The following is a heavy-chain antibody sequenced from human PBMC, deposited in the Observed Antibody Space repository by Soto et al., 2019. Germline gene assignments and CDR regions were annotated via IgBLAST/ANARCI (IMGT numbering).Heavy chain of an antibody. D-gene: IGHD3-16*02. V-gene: IGHV1-69*13. Sequence: GASVKVSCKASGGTFSSYAISWVRQAPGQGLEWMGGIIPIFGTANYAQKFQGRVTITADESTSTAYMELSSLRSEDTAVYYCATPPGRGYHYYDYWGQGTLVTVPQ. CDR1: GGTFSSYA. J-gene: IGHJ4*02. CDR3: ATPPGRGYHYYDY. CDR2: IIPIFGTA.